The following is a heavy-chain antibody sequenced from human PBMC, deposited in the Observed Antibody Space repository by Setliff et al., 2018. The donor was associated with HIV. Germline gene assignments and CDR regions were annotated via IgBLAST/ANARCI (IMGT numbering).Heavy chain of an antibody. J-gene: IGHJ3*02. CDR3: ARTFNSGYLSYAFDI. CDR1: GGSISKYY. CDR2: IYYSGNT. Sequence: PSETLSLTCSVSGGSISKYYWSWIRQPPGKGLEWIGYIYYSGNTNYSPTLKSRVTISVDTSKNQFSLKLSSVTAADTAVYYCARTFNSGYLSYAFDIWGQGTMVTVSS. D-gene: IGHD3-22*01. V-gene: IGHV4-59*01.